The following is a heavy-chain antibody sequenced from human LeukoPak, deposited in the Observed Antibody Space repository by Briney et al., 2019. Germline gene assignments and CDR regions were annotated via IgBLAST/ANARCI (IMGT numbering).Heavy chain of an antibody. Sequence: ASVKVSCKASGYTFTSYYMHWVRQAPGQGLEWMGIINPSGGSTSYAQKFQGRVTMTRDTSTSTVYMELNSLRAEDTAVYYCARDGGSYGMDVWGQGTTVTVSS. D-gene: IGHD3-3*01. CDR1: GYTFTSYY. CDR2: INPSGGST. J-gene: IGHJ6*02. CDR3: ARDGGSYGMDV. V-gene: IGHV1-46*01.